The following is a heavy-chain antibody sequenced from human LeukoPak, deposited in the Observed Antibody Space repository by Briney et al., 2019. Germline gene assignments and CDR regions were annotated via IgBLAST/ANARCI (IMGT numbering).Heavy chain of an antibody. CDR3: VRSYDFWSDPNRFDP. Sequence: PSQTLSLTCTVSGVSISSTTYYWAWIRQPPGKGLEWIGCVYPSGTAYYNPSLKSRVTISVGTPKNQFSLKLTSVTAADTAVYYCVRSYDFWSDPNRFDPRGQGTLVTVSS. V-gene: IGHV4-39*01. CDR2: VYPSGTA. CDR1: GVSISSTTYY. J-gene: IGHJ5*02. D-gene: IGHD3-3*01.